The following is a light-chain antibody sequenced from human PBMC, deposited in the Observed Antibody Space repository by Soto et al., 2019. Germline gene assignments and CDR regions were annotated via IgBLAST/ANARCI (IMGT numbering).Light chain of an antibody. J-gene: IGLJ2*01. Sequence: QSALTQPASVSGSPGQSITISCTGTSSDVGGYNYVSWYQQHPGKAPKLMIYDVSNRTSGVSNRVSGSKSGNTASLTISGLQAEDEADYYCSSYTGSSTVVFGGGTKLTVL. CDR3: SSYTGSSTVV. CDR1: SSDVGGYNY. CDR2: DVS. V-gene: IGLV2-14*01.